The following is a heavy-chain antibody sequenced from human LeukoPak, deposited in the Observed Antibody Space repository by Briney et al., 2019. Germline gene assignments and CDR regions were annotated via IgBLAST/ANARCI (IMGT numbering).Heavy chain of an antibody. V-gene: IGHV4-34*01. Sequence: SETLSLTCAVYGGSFSGYYWSWIRQPRGKGLEWIGEINHSGSTNYNPSLKSRVTISVDTSKNQFSLKLSSVTAADTAVYYCARDLYSGYGYYYYYGMDVWGQGTTVTVSS. J-gene: IGHJ6*02. CDR1: GGSFSGYY. CDR3: ARDLYSGYGYYYYYGMDV. CDR2: INHSGST. D-gene: IGHD5-12*01.